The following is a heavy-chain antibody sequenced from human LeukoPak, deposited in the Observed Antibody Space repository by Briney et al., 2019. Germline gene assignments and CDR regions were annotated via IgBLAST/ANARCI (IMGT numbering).Heavy chain of an antibody. D-gene: IGHD6-13*01. CDR1: GFTFYSYG. V-gene: IGHV3-23*01. Sequence: GGSLRLSCAASGFTFYSYGMSWVRQAPGKGLEWVSAISGSGDSTYYADSVKGRFTISRDNSKNTLYLQMNSLRAEGTAVYYCAKGGVYSSSWPAEYFQHWGQGTLVTVSS. CDR3: AKGGVYSSSWPAEYFQH. CDR2: ISGSGDST. J-gene: IGHJ1*01.